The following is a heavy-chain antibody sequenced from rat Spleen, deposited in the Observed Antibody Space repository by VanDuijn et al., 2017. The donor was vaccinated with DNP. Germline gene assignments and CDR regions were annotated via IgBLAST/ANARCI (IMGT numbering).Heavy chain of an antibody. CDR3: ARWPGYNPPYAMDA. CDR2: INSAGSI. V-gene: IGHV3-3*01. CDR1: GYSISRTY. D-gene: IGHD1-4*01. Sequence: EVQLQESGPGLLKPSQSLSLTCSVSGYSISRTYWGWFRKFPGNKMEWMGYINSAGSIEYNPSLKGRISITSETSKNQFFLQVNSVTTEDTATYYCARWPGYNPPYAMDAWGQGTSVTVSS. J-gene: IGHJ4*01.